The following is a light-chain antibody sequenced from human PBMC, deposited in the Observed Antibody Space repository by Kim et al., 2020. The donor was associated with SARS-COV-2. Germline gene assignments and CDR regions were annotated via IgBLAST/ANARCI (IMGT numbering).Light chain of an antibody. CDR2: GKS. V-gene: IGLV3-19*01. J-gene: IGLJ2*01. Sequence: VALGQTVMITCQGDSLRSYYATWYQQKPGQAPILVIYGKSNRPSGIPDRFSGSSSGNTASLTITGTQAGDEADYYCNSRDSNDNVVFGGGTQLTVL. CDR1: SLRSYY. CDR3: NSRDSNDNVV.